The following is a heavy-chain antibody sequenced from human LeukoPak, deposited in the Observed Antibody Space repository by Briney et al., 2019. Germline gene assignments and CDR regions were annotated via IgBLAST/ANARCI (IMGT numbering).Heavy chain of an antibody. CDR2: ISSSSSYI. CDR1: GFTFSSYS. V-gene: IGHV3-21*01. Sequence: GGSLRLSCAVSGFTFSSYSMNWVRQAPGKGLEWVSSISSSSSYIYYADSVKGRFTISRDNDKNSLYLQMNSLRAEDTAVYYCAREPIRYCSSTSCYYGGPYYYGMDVWGQGTTVTVSS. J-gene: IGHJ6*02. D-gene: IGHD2-2*01. CDR3: AREPIRYCSSTSCYYGGPYYYGMDV.